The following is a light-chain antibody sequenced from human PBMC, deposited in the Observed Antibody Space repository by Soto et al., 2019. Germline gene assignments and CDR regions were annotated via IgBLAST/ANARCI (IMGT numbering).Light chain of an antibody. CDR1: SSDGGCYNY. V-gene: IGLV2-14*01. CDR3: SSYTSSITYV. CDR2: EVT. J-gene: IGLJ1*01. Sequence: QSVLTQPASVSGSPGQSITISCTGTSSDGGCYNYVSWYQQHPGKAPKLIIYEVTNRPSGVSNRFSGSKSGNTASLTISGLQADDEDDYYCSSYTSSITYVFGTGTKLTVL.